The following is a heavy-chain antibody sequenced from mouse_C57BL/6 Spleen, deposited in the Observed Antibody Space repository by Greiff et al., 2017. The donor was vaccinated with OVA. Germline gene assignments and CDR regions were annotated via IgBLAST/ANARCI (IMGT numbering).Heavy chain of an antibody. CDR3: TTVFDY. CDR2: IYPGNSDT. V-gene: IGHV1-5*01. J-gene: IGHJ2*01. CDR1: GYTFTSYW. Sequence: VQLQQPGAELVKPGASVKLSCKASGYTFTSYWMQWVKQRPGQGLEWIGAIYPGNSDTSYNQKFKGKAKLTAVTSASTAYMELSSLTNEDSAVYYCTTVFDYWGQGTTLTVSS.